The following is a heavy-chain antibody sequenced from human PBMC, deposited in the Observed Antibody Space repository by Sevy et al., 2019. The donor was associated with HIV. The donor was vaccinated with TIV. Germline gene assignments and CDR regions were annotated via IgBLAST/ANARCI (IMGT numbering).Heavy chain of an antibody. CDR1: GFTFGDYT. CDR2: IRSKSYGGTI. D-gene: IGHD1-26*01. Sequence: GGSLRLSCTASGFTFGDYTVSWVRQAPGKGLEWVGFIRSKSYGGTIEYAASVKGRFTISKDTSKSIAYLQMNSPKTEDTALYFCTRVEGATDWGMDVWGQGTTVTVSS. V-gene: IGHV3-49*04. CDR3: TRVEGATDWGMDV. J-gene: IGHJ6*02.